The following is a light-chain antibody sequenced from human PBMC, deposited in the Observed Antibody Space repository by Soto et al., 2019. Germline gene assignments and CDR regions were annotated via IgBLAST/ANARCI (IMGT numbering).Light chain of an antibody. J-gene: IGKJ4*01. Sequence: EIVLTQSPATLSLSPGERATLSCRASQSVRTYLAWYQQRPGQAPRVLISDASHRATGIPARFSGSGSGTDFTLTISTLEPEDFAVYYCQQRMEWPRALSFGGGPKVEI. V-gene: IGKV3-11*01. CDR3: QQRMEWPRALS. CDR2: DAS. CDR1: QSVRTY.